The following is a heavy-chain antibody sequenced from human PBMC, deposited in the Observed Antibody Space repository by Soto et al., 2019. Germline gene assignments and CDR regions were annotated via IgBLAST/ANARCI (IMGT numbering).Heavy chain of an antibody. CDR2: VNAGNGET. CDR3: ARGPTELSNYYDSSGYYASVDQ. Sequence: QVPLVQSGADVKKPGASVKISCKASGYTFTKYAMHWVRQAPGQRFEWMGWVNAGNGETRYSQKFKDRVTITRDTSASTAYMEVSSLSSEDTAVYYCARGPTELSNYYDSSGYYASVDQWGQGTLVTVSS. CDR1: GYTFTKYA. J-gene: IGHJ4*02. D-gene: IGHD3-22*01. V-gene: IGHV1-3*01.